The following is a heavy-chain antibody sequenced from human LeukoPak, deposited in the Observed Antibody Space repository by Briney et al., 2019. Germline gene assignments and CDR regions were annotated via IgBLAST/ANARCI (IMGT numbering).Heavy chain of an antibody. CDR2: IYYSGST. D-gene: IGHD6-6*01. CDR3: ARDQEYSSSSYFDY. Sequence: SETLSLTCTVSGGSISSHYWSWIRQPPGKGLEWIGYIYYSGSTNYNPSLKSRVTISVDTSKNQFSLKLSSVTAADTAVYYCARDQEYSSSSYFDYWGRGTLVTVSS. V-gene: IGHV4-59*11. J-gene: IGHJ4*02. CDR1: GGSISSHY.